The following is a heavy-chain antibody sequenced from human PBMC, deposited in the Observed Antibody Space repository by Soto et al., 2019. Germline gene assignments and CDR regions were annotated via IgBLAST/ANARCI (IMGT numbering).Heavy chain of an antibody. J-gene: IGHJ6*02. CDR1: GFTFSSYG. V-gene: IGHV3-33*01. CDR2: IWYDGSNK. CDR3: ARDEYLKVVTSGYYGMDV. Sequence: GGSLRLSCAASGFTFSSYGMHWVRQAPGKGLEWVAVIWYDGSNKYYADSVKGRFTISRDNSKNTLYLQMNSLRAEDTAVYYCARDEYLKVVTSGYYGMDVWGQGTTVTVSS. D-gene: IGHD3-22*01.